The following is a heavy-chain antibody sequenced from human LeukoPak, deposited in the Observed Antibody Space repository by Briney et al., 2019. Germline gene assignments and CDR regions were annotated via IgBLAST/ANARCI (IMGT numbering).Heavy chain of an antibody. Sequence: PGWSLRLSCAASGFTFSTCEMNWVRQAPGKGLEWVSYISSSGSTTYYADSVKGRFTISRDNAKNSLYLQMNSLRAEDTAVYYCARGHVPDYWGQGTLVIVSS. CDR2: ISSSGSTT. J-gene: IGHJ4*02. CDR3: ARGHVPDY. CDR1: GFTFSTCE. V-gene: IGHV3-48*03.